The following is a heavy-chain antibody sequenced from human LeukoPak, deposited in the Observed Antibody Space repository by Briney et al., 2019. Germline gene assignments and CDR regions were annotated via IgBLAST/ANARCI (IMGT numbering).Heavy chain of an antibody. CDR1: GFTFSSSG. D-gene: IGHD6-13*01. J-gene: IGHJ4*02. CDR2: ISYDGSNK. CDR3: ARVWGIAAAGGEIEY. V-gene: IGHV3-33*08. Sequence: GGSLRLSCAASGFTFSSSGMHWVRQAPGKGLEWVAVISYDGSNKYYTDSVKGRFTISRDNAKNSLYLQMNSLRDEDTAVYYCARVWGIAAAGGEIEYWGQGTLVTVSS.